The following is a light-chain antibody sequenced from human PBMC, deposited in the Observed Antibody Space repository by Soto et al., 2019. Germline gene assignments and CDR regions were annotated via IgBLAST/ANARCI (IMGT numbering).Light chain of an antibody. CDR2: GAS. Sequence: EIVMTQSPATLSVSPGERPTLSGRASQSVSSSYLAWYQQRPGQAPRLLISGASTRATGIAPRFSGSGSGREFTLTISSLQSEDFAVYYCQQSNNWPPITFGQGTRLEIK. V-gene: IGKV3-15*01. J-gene: IGKJ5*01. CDR1: QSVSSSY. CDR3: QQSNNWPPIT.